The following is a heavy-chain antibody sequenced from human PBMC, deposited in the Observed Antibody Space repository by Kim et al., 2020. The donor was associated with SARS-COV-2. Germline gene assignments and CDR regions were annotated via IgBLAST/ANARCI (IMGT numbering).Heavy chain of an antibody. CDR1: GGSFSGYY. D-gene: IGHD2-15*01. J-gene: IGHJ6*02. Sequence: SETLSLTCAVYGGSFSGYYWSWIRQPPGKGLEWIGEINHSGSTNYNPSLKSRVTISVDTSKNQFSLKLSSVTAADTAVYYCARIDIVVVVAATQNYYGMDVWGQGTTVTVSS. CDR3: ARIDIVVVVAATQNYYGMDV. V-gene: IGHV4-34*01. CDR2: INHSGST.